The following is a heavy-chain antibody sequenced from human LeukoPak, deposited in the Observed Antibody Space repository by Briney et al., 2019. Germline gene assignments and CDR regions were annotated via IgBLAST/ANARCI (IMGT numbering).Heavy chain of an antibody. J-gene: IGHJ5*02. Sequence: SETLSLTCAVYGGSFSGYYWSWIRQPPGKGLEWIGEINHSGSTNYNPSLKSRVTISVDTSKNQFSLKLSSVTAADTAVYYCARGRASDYVWGGYRFVWFDPWGQGTLVTVSS. D-gene: IGHD3-16*02. V-gene: IGHV4-34*01. CDR2: INHSGST. CDR3: ARGRASDYVWGGYRFVWFDP. CDR1: GGSFSGYY.